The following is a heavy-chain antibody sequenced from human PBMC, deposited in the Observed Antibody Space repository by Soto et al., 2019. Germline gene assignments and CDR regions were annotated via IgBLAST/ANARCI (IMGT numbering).Heavy chain of an antibody. CDR1: GYTFTSYG. D-gene: IGHD3-16*01. Sequence: QVQLVQSGAEVKKPGASVKVSYKASGYTFTSYGISWVRQAPGQGLEWMGWISAYNGNTNYAQKHQGRVTMTTDTSTSTAYMELRSLRSDDTAVYYCARDGALGENYYYYGMDVWGQGTTVTVSS. V-gene: IGHV1-18*01. CDR3: ARDGALGENYYYYGMDV. J-gene: IGHJ6*02. CDR2: ISAYNGNT.